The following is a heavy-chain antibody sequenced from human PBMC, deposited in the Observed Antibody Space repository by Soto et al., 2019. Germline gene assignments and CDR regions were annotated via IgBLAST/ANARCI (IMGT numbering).Heavy chain of an antibody. CDR3: AGYSATVVWFDP. Sequence: ASVKLSCKASGYTFTSYGISWVRQAPGQGLEWMGWISAYNGNTNYAQKLQGRVTMTTDTSTSTAYMELRSLRSDDTAVYYCAGYSATVVWFDPWGQGTLVTVSS. D-gene: IGHD4-4*01. V-gene: IGHV1-18*01. CDR2: ISAYNGNT. CDR1: GYTFTSYG. J-gene: IGHJ5*02.